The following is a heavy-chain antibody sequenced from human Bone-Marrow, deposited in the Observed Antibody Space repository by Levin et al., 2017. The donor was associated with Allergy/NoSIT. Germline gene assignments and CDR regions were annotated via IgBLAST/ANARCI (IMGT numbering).Heavy chain of an antibody. Sequence: SQTLSLTCDVSGGSMSSGGHCWNWIRQPPGKGLEWIGYAYLTGATYYNASLRGRVTISVDRSKNQFSLRLTSVTAADTAVYYCAGGYYGAGASSPVGYHYFYMDVWGRGTTVIVSS. D-gene: IGHD3-10*01. CDR2: AYLTGAT. V-gene: IGHV4-30-2*01. CDR1: GGSMSSGGHC. J-gene: IGHJ6*03. CDR3: AGGYYGAGASSPVGYHYFYMDV.